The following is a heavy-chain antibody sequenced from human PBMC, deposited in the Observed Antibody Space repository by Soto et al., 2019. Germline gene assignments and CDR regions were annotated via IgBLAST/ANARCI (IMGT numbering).Heavy chain of an antibody. CDR1: GYTFNRFA. CDR2: INTASGDT. D-gene: IGHD6-19*01. V-gene: IGHV1-3*03. Sequence: QVQLVQSGAEVKNPGASVKVSCKGSGYTFNRFAIHWVRQAPGQRLEWMGWINTASGDTEYSQKFQGRLTIARDTSASTAYIDLGSLTSDDMAVYFCAKDSGSGWHSFSWGQGTLVTVSS. CDR3: AKDSGSGWHSFS. J-gene: IGHJ4*02.